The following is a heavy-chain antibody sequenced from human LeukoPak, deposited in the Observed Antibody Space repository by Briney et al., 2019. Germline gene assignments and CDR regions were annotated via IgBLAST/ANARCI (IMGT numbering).Heavy chain of an antibody. D-gene: IGHD6-19*01. CDR3: ASSGSRGWGFDY. CDR1: GFTFSSYS. V-gene: IGHV3-21*01. CDR2: ISSSSSYI. J-gene: IGHJ4*02. Sequence: GGSLRLSCAASGFTFSSYSMNWVRQAPGKGLEWVSSISSSSSYIYYADSVKGRFTISRDNAKNSLYLQMNSLRAEDMAVYYCASSGSRGWGFDYWGQGTLVTVSS.